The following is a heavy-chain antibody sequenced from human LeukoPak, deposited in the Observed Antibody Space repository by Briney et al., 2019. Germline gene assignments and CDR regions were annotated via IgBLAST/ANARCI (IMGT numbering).Heavy chain of an antibody. V-gene: IGHV3-21*01. CDR2: ISGSSRYM. Sequence: GGSLRLSCAASGFTFSSYSMNWVRQAPGKGLEWVSSISGSSRYMYYADSAKGRFTISRDNAKNSLYLQMNSLRAEDTAVYYCASSFWRSAAGKEGTHYFDYWGQGTLVTVSS. CDR3: ASSFWRSAAGKEGTHYFDY. J-gene: IGHJ4*02. CDR1: GFTFSSYS. D-gene: IGHD6-13*01.